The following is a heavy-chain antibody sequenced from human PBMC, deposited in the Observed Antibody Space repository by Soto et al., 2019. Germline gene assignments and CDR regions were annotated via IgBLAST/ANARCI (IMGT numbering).Heavy chain of an antibody. CDR3: AKPPPPLYTRGWCPPNYYYYGMDV. V-gene: IGHV3-30*18. CDR2: ISYDGSNK. Sequence: GGSLRLSCAASGFTFSSYGMHWVRQAPGKGLEWVAVISYDGSNKYYADSVKGRFTISRDNSKNTLYLQMNSLRAEDPGVFYCAKPPPPLYTRGWCPPNYYYYGMDVWGQGTTVTVSS. CDR1: GFTFSSYG. D-gene: IGHD6-19*01. J-gene: IGHJ6*02.